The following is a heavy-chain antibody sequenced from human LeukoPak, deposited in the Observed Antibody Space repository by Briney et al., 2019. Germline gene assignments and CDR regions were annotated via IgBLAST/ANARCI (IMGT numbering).Heavy chain of an antibody. J-gene: IGHJ2*01. D-gene: IGHD6-13*01. CDR3: AREVEGRSWYRVNWYFDF. CDR1: GDSVSSNSAA. Sequence: SQTLSLTCAISGDSVSSNSAAWNWIRQSPSRGLEWLGRTYYRSKWYNDYAVSVKSRITINPDTSKNQFSLQLNSVTPEDTAVYYCAREVEGRSWYRVNWYFDFWGRGTLVTVSS. CDR2: TYYRSKWYN. V-gene: IGHV6-1*01.